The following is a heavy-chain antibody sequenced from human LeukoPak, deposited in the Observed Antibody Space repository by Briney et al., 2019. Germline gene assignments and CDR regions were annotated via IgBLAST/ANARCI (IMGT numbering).Heavy chain of an antibody. CDR1: GGSMSTYH. J-gene: IGHJ4*02. V-gene: IGHV4-4*07. CDR2: IFASGST. Sequence: PSETLSLTCTVSGGSMSTYHWSWVRQAAGKGLEWVGRIFASGSTNYSPSVTSRVTMSVDTSKNQFSLKLTSVTAADTPVYYCARGGDANKYGPGVFDCWGQGTLVTVSS. D-gene: IGHD5-24*01. CDR3: ARGGDANKYGPGVFDC.